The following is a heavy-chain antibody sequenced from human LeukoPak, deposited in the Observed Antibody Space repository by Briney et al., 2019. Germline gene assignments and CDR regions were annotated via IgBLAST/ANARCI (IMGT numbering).Heavy chain of an antibody. CDR2: ISSSSSYI. J-gene: IGHJ4*02. Sequence: GGSLRLSCAASGFTFSSYSMNWVRQAPGKGLEWVSSISSSSSYIYYADSVKGRFTISRDNAKSSLYLQMNSLRAEDTAVYYCARGGWGGGNLPYFDYWGQGTLVTVSS. V-gene: IGHV3-21*04. CDR3: ARGGWGGGNLPYFDY. D-gene: IGHD4-23*01. CDR1: GFTFSSYS.